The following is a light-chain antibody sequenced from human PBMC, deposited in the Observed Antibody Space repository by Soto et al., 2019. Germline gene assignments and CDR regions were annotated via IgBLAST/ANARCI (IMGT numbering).Light chain of an antibody. CDR3: QKQNSAPRLT. V-gene: IGKV1-27*01. J-gene: IGKJ4*01. Sequence: DIQMTQSPSSLSASVGDRVTITCRASQGISNYLAWYQQKPGNVPKLLIYAASTLKSGVPSRFSGSGSGTDFTLTISSRQPEDVATEYCQKQNSAPRLTFGGGTKVEIK. CDR1: QGISNY. CDR2: AAS.